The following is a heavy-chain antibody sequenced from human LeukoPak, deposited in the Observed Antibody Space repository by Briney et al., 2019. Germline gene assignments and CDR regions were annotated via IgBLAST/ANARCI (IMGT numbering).Heavy chain of an antibody. V-gene: IGHV4-34*01. Sequence: PSETLSLTCTVSGGSISGYYWSWIRQPPGKGLEWIGEINHSGSTNYNQSLKSRVTIPVDTSKNQFSLKLSSVTAADTAVYYCARGTSLSGWYRYYFDYWGQGTLVTVSS. CDR2: INHSGST. J-gene: IGHJ4*02. D-gene: IGHD6-19*01. CDR1: GGSISGYY. CDR3: ARGTSLSGWYRYYFDY.